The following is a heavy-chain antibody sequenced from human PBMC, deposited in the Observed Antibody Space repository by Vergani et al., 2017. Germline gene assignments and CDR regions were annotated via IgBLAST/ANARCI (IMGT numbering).Heavy chain of an antibody. CDR2: MDYSGST. CDR1: GDSVISTDYH. J-gene: IGHJ4*02. Sequence: QVQLQESGPGLVKPSETLSLTCTVSGDSVISTDYHWGWIRQPPGKGLEWIGSMDYSGSTSYNPSLESRISISFETPKNQFSLRPTSVTAADTAVYYCASKRGACRAAYCHSYDFWGPGTLVTVSS. CDR3: ASKRGACRAAYCHSYDF. D-gene: IGHD2-15*01. V-gene: IGHV4-39*01.